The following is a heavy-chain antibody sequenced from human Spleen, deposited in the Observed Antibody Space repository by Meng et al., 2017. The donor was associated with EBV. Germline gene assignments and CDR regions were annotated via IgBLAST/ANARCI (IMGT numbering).Heavy chain of an antibody. CDR3: SIIIYGSGLNSWFDP. D-gene: IGHD3-10*01. CDR1: GGSFTGYY. Sequence: QRELRQWGVGLLEPSEPLSLTCAVYGGSFTGYYWTWIRQPPGKGLEWIGEISRSGSTNYNPSLKSRVTISVDTSKNQFSLKLSSVTAADTAVYYCSIIIYGSGLNSWFDPWGQGTLVTVSS. J-gene: IGHJ5*02. CDR2: ISRSGST. V-gene: IGHV4-34*01.